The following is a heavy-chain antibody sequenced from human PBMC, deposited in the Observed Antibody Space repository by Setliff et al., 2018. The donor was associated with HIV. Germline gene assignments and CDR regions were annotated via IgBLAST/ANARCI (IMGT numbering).Heavy chain of an antibody. CDR2: IKIKTDGGTI. Sequence: WGSLRLSCAASGFTIGNVWMTWVRQAPGKGLEWVGRIKIKTDGGTIDYAAPVKGRFTISRDDSKNTLYLQMNSLKTEDTAVYYCTTHQTHSSPGEWFQHWGQGTLVTVSS. D-gene: IGHD3-22*01. V-gene: IGHV3-15*01. CDR1: GFTIGNVW. CDR3: TTHQTHSSPGEWFQH. J-gene: IGHJ1*01.